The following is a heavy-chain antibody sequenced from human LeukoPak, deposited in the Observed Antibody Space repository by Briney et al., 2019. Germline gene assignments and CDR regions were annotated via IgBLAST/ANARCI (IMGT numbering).Heavy chain of an antibody. CDR3: ARRPMKESTLTWSAP. D-gene: IGHD6-6*01. CDR1: GYTFTSYG. V-gene: IGHV1-18*01. J-gene: IGHJ5*02. Sequence: SVKVSCKASGYTFTSYGISWVRQARGQGLEWMGWISAFNGNTNYAQKLQGRVTMTTDTSTSTAYMELRSLRSDDTAVYYCARRPMKESTLTWSAPGGQGTLVTVSS. CDR2: ISAFNGNT.